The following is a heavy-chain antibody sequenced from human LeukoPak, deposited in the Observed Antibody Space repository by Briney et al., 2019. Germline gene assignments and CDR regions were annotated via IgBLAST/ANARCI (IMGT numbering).Heavy chain of an antibody. CDR2: IKSDV. CDR3: ARDRQFDY. J-gene: IGHJ4*02. V-gene: IGHV3-74*01. Sequence: PGGTLRLSCAASGFTFSSYWMHWVRQAPGKGLVWVSRIKSDVTYADSVRGRFTISRDNAKNSLYLQMNSLRAEDTAVYYCARDRQFDYWGQGTLVTVSS. CDR1: GFTFSSYW.